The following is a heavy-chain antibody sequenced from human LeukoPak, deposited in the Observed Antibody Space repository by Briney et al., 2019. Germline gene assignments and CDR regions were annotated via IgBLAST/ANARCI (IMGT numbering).Heavy chain of an antibody. J-gene: IGHJ6*02. CDR1: GYTLTGYD. CDR2: INPNSGGT. CDR3: ARPRYYYGMDV. V-gene: IGHV1-2*02. Sequence: GASVKVSCKASGYTLTGYDINWVRQAPGQGLEWMGWINPNSGGTNYAQKFQGRVTMTRDTSISTAYMELSRLRSDDTAVYYCARPRYYYGMDVWGQGTTVTVSS.